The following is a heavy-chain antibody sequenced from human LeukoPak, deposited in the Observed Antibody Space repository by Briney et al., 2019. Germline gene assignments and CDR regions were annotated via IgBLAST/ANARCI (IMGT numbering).Heavy chain of an antibody. CDR2: MNIDGSER. D-gene: IGHD1-26*01. CDR3: ARDPVEWELLLDY. V-gene: IGHV3-7*01. CDR1: GFSFSNYW. J-gene: IGHJ4*02. Sequence: GGSLRLSCAASGFSFSNYWVGWVRQAPGKRPEWVANMNIDGSERYYADSVKGRFTISRDNARNSVFLQMSGLRVEDTAVYYCARDPVEWELLLDYWGQGTLVTVSS.